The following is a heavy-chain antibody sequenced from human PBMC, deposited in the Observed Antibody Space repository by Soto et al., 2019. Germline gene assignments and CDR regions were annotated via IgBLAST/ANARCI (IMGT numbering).Heavy chain of an antibody. CDR2: ISSSSSYI. Sequence: GGSLRLSCAASGFTFSSYSMNWVRQAPGKGLEWVSSISSSSSYIYYADSVKGRFTISRDNAKNSLYLQMNSLRAEDTAVYYCAREEQIQLWLGWFDPWGQGTLVNVSS. CDR1: GFTFSSYS. D-gene: IGHD5-18*01. V-gene: IGHV3-21*01. CDR3: AREEQIQLWLGWFDP. J-gene: IGHJ5*02.